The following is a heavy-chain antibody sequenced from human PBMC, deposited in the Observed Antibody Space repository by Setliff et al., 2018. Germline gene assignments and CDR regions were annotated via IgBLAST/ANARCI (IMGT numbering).Heavy chain of an antibody. D-gene: IGHD3-10*01. CDR1: GGSISSYY. CDR3: AREKGNREAPELRGLYYYYMDV. Sequence: PSETLSLTCTVSGGSISSYYWSWIRQPAGKGLEWLGRIYTSGSTNYNPSLKSRVTMSVDTSKNQFSLKLSSVTAADTAVYYCAREKGNREAPELRGLYYYYMDVWGKGTTVTV. V-gene: IGHV4-4*07. CDR2: IYTSGST. J-gene: IGHJ6*03.